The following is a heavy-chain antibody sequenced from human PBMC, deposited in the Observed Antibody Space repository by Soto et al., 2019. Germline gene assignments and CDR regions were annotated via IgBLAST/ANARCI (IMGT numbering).Heavy chain of an antibody. V-gene: IGHV1-18*01. Sequence: ASVKVSCKASGYTFTSYVISWVRQAPGQGLEWMGWISAYNGNTNYAQKLQGRVTMTTDTSTSTAYMELRSLRSDDTAVYYCAIVFRRTIFGVVTTEASDHWGHETLVTVSS. CDR2: ISAYNGNT. D-gene: IGHD3-3*01. J-gene: IGHJ4*01. CDR1: GYTFTSYV. CDR3: AIVFRRTIFGVVTTEASDH.